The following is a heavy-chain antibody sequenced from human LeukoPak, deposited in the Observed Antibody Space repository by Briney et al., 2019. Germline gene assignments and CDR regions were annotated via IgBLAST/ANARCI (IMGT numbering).Heavy chain of an antibody. V-gene: IGHV4-34*01. CDR3: ARSSGYDILTGYFGP. J-gene: IGHJ5*01. D-gene: IGHD3-9*01. CDR2: INHSGST. CDR1: GGSFSGYY. Sequence: KYSETLSLTCAVYGGSFSGYYWSWIRQPPGKGLEWIGEINHSGSTNYNPSLKSRVTISVDTSKNQFSLKLSSVTAADTAVYYCARSSGYDILTGYFGPWGQGTLVTVSS.